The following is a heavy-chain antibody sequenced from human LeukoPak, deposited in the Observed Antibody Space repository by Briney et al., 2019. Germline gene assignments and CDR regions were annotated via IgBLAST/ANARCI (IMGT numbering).Heavy chain of an antibody. CDR2: IYYSGST. CDR3: ARVGEVGATYFDY. J-gene: IGHJ4*02. V-gene: IGHV4-59*01. Sequence: SETLSLTCTVSGGSISSYYWSWIRQPPGKGLEWIGYIYYSGSTNYNPSLKSRVTISVDTSKNRFSLKLSSVTAADTAVYYCARVGEVGATYFDYWGQGTLVTVSS. CDR1: GGSISSYY. D-gene: IGHD1-26*01.